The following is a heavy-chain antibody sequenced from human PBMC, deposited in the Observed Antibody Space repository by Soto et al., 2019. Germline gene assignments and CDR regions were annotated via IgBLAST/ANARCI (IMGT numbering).Heavy chain of an antibody. D-gene: IGHD6-13*01. Sequence: VGSLRLSCASSVCTFSNYWMSCVRQSPGKWLEWVANINQDGSKAFYVDSVKGRLTISRDNAKNSVFLQMNSLTAEDTAIYYCETSAAAPGNEWGQGTLVMVTS. CDR3: ETSAAAPGNE. J-gene: IGHJ4*02. CDR1: VCTFSNYW. V-gene: IGHV3-7*03. CDR2: INQDGSKA.